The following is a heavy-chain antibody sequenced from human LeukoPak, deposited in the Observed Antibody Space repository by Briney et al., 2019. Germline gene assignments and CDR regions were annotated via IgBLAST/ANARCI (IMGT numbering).Heavy chain of an antibody. CDR2: ISGSGGGT. CDR3: AKRGVVIRVILVGFHKEAYYFDS. V-gene: IGHV3-23*01. CDR1: GISLSNYG. Sequence: GGSLRLSCAVSGISLSNYGMSWVRQAPGKGLEWVAGISGSGGGTNYADSVKGRFTISRDNPKNTLYLQMNRLRAEDTAVYFCAKRGVVIRVILVGFHKEAYYFDSWGQGALVTVSA. J-gene: IGHJ4*02. D-gene: IGHD3-22*01.